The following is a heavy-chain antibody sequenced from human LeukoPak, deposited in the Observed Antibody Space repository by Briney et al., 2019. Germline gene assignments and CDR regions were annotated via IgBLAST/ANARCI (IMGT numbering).Heavy chain of an antibody. D-gene: IGHD3-22*01. Sequence: GGSLRLSCTASGFTSGDYAMSWFRQAPGKGLEWVAFIRSKAYGGTAEYAASVKGRFTISRDDSKSIAYLQMNSLKTEDTAVYYCTRVPIRTVTMIVVIRGHDAFDIWGQGTMVTVSS. CDR2: IRSKAYGGTA. V-gene: IGHV3-49*03. CDR3: TRVPIRTVTMIVVIRGHDAFDI. CDR1: GFTSGDYA. J-gene: IGHJ3*02.